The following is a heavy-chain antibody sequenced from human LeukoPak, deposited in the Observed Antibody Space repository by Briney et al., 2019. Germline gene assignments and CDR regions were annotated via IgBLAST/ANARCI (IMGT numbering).Heavy chain of an antibody. CDR1: GFTFSSYA. CDR2: ISGSSDGST. CDR3: AKDAAGSGSMYYGMDV. Sequence: GGSQRLSCAASGFTFSSYAMSWVRQAPGKGLEWVSAISGSSDGSTYYADSVKGRFTISRDNSKNTLYLQMNSLRAEDTAVYYCAKDAAGSGSMYYGMDVWGQGTTVTVSS. V-gene: IGHV3-23*01. D-gene: IGHD6-19*01. J-gene: IGHJ6*02.